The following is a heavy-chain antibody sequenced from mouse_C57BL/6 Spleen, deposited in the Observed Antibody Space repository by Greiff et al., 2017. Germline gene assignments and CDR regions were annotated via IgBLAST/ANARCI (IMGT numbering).Heavy chain of an antibody. J-gene: IGHJ2*01. CDR2: ISGGGGNT. CDR3: ARHRRGYYFDY. Sequence: EVKLVESGGGLVKPGGSLKLSCAASGFTFSSYTMSWVRQTPEQRLEWVATISGGGGNTYYPDSVKGRFTISRDNAKNTLYLQMSRLRSEDTALYDCARHRRGYYFDYWGKGTTLTVSS. CDR1: GFTFSSYT. V-gene: IGHV5-9*01.